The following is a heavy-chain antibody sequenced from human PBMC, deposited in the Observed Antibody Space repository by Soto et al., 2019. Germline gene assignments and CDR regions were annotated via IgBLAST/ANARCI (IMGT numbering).Heavy chain of an antibody. V-gene: IGHV4-38-2*02. D-gene: IGHD3-22*01. J-gene: IGHJ4*02. CDR1: GFSISSGYF. CDR3: VRDGMRYVDSRGYYNVPRLDD. CDR2: IFPTRTT. Sequence: PSETLSLTCSVSGFSISSGYFWGWIRHAPGKGLDWIGCIFPTRTTYYSPSLKSRGTIPLDTAKNQFSLNLTSVTAADTAIYYGVRDGMRYVDSRGYYNVPRLDDSGQGTWVTVS.